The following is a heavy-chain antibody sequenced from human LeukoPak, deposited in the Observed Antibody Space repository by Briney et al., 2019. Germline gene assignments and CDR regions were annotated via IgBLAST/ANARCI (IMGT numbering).Heavy chain of an antibody. CDR1: GFTLNDYT. Sequence: GGSLRLSCAASGFTLNDYTINWVRQAPGKGLEWVSSINSGSTYIFYAESVEGRFTLSRDNATNSLYLQMSSLRAEDTAVYYCARGGDYDDYWGQGTLVTVSS. CDR2: INSGSTYI. V-gene: IGHV3-21*01. D-gene: IGHD4-17*01. J-gene: IGHJ4*02. CDR3: ARGGDYDDY.